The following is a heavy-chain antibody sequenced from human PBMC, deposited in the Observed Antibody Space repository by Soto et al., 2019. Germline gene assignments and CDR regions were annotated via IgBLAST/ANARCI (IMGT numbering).Heavy chain of an antibody. D-gene: IGHD4-17*01. Sequence: GGSLRLSCAASGFTFSSSAMSWVRQAPGKGLEWVSGIGGSGGSTYYADSVKGRFTISRDNSKNTLYLQMNSLRAEDTAVYYCAKAPDRKYGDVYYYYYMDVWGKGTTVTVSS. CDR1: GFTFSSSA. V-gene: IGHV3-23*01. CDR2: IGGSGGST. CDR3: AKAPDRKYGDVYYYYYMDV. J-gene: IGHJ6*03.